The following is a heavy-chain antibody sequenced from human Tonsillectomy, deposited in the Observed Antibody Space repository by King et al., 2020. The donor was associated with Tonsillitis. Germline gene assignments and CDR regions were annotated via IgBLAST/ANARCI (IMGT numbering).Heavy chain of an antibody. CDR2: INAGNANT. J-gene: IGHJ6*02. D-gene: IGHD6-19*01. CDR3: ARDVEAVAGTGMDV. Sequence: VQLVQSGAEVKKPGASVKVSCKASGYSFTNYAMHWVRQAPGQRLEWMGWINAGNANTKYSQKFQGRVTITRDTSASTAYMELSSLRSEDTAVYYCARDVEAVAGTGMDVWGQGTTVTVSS. V-gene: IGHV1-3*01. CDR1: GYSFTNYA.